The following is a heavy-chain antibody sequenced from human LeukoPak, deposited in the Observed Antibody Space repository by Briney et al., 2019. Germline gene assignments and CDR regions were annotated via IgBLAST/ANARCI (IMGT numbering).Heavy chain of an antibody. J-gene: IGHJ4*02. CDR2: ISDSSRII. CDR1: GFTFSNYY. D-gene: IGHD3-10*01. Sequence: GGSLRLSCAASGFTFSNYYMSWVRQAPGKGLEWVSYISDSSRIIKYADSVKGRFTISRDNAKNSLYLQMNSLRAEDTAVYYCARDTYSGSGIKDIHWGQGTLVTVSS. V-gene: IGHV3-48*04. CDR3: ARDTYSGSGIKDIH.